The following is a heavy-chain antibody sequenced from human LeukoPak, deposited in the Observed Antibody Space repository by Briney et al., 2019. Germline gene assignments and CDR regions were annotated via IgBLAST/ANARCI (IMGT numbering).Heavy chain of an antibody. CDR1: GFTFSSYA. J-gene: IGHJ4*02. CDR3: AKGSRLLWFGENSYFDY. V-gene: IGHV3-23*01. Sequence: GGSLRLSCAASGFTFSSYAMSWLRQAPGKGGEWVSAISGSGGSTYYAVSGKGRFTISRDNSKNTLYLQMNSLRAEDTAVYYCAKGSRLLWFGENSYFDYWGQGTLVTVSS. CDR2: ISGSGGST. D-gene: IGHD3-10*01.